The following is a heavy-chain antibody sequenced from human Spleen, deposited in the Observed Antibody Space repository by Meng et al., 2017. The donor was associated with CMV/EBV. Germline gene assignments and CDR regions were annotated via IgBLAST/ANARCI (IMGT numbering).Heavy chain of an antibody. V-gene: IGHV3-7*01. CDR2: IKQDGSEK. D-gene: IGHD2-2*01. CDR3: ARDWGGVFEVTSWASHTYYYGMDV. CDR1: GFTFSRYW. J-gene: IGHJ6*02. Sequence: GESLKISCAASGFTFSRYWMNWVRQAPGKGLEWVANIKQDGSEKHYVDSVEGRFTISRDNAKNSLYLQMNSLRAEDTAVYYCARDWGGVFEVTSWASHTYYYGMDVWGQGTTVTVSS.